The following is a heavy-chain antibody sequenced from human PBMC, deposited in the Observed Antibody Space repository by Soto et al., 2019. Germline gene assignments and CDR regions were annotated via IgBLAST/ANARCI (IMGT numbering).Heavy chain of an antibody. D-gene: IGHD6-13*01. V-gene: IGHV4-34*01. CDR3: ASLGQLVLPYYYYYGMDV. CDR1: GGSFSGYY. Sequence: SETLSLTCAVYGGSFSGYYWSWIRQPPGKGLGWIGEINHSGSTNYNPSLKSRVTISVDTSKNQFSLKLSSVTAADTAVYYCASLGQLVLPYYYYYGMDVWGQGTTVTVSS. J-gene: IGHJ6*02. CDR2: INHSGST.